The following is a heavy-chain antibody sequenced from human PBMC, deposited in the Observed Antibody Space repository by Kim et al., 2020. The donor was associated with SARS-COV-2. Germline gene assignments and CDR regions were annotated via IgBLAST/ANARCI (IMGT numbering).Heavy chain of an antibody. J-gene: IGHJ3*01. CDR2: ITSDRQRI. CDR1: GFRFSVYS. Sequence: GGSLRLTCAASGFRFSVYSLNWVRKAPGKGLEWVSYITSDRQRIYYADSVKGRFTISRDNDGNLLYLQMNSLRVEDTAIYYCARSVEGSFDFWGQGTKVTVSS. V-gene: IGHV3-48*01. CDR3: ARSVEGSFDF.